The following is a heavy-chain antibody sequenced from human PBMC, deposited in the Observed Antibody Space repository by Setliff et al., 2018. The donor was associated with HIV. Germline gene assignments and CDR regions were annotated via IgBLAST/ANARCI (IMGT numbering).Heavy chain of an antibody. CDR3: ARNAHSYQYHHYMDV. CDR1: GFNVDDYG. CDR2: INWNGGST. V-gene: IGHV3-20*01. D-gene: IGHD2-2*01. J-gene: IGHJ6*03. Sequence: AGESLKISCAVSGFNVDDYGMSWVRQVPGKGLERVGGINWNGGSTGYVDSVKGRFTISRDNPKNFLYLQMKSLRVEDTALYHCARNAHSYQYHHYMDVWGKGTTVTVSS.